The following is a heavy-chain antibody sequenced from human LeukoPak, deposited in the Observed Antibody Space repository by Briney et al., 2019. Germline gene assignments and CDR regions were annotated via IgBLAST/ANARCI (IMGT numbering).Heavy chain of an antibody. V-gene: IGHV3-49*04. CDR2: IRSKAYGGTT. Sequence: GRSLRLSCTASGFTFGDYAMSWVRQAPGKGLEWVGFIRSKAYGGTTEYAASVKGRFTISRDDSKSIAYLQMNSLKTEDTAVYYCTRDPISMTTVVMLYYFDYWGQGTLVTVSS. D-gene: IGHD4-23*01. J-gene: IGHJ4*02. CDR3: TRDPISMTTVVMLYYFDY. CDR1: GFTFGDYA.